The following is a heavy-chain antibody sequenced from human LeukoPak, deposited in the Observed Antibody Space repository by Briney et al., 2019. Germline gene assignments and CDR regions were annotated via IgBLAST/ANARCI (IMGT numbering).Heavy chain of an antibody. CDR1: GGSISSYY. V-gene: IGHV4-59*01. Sequence: SETLSLTCTVSGGSISSYYWSWIRQPPRKGLEWIGYIYYSGSTNYNPSLKSRVTISVDTSKNQFSLKLSSVTAADTAVYYCARVLADWAAVSSYYYYMDVWGKGTTVTVSS. CDR2: IYYSGST. CDR3: ARVLADWAAVSSYYYYMDV. D-gene: IGHD6-13*01. J-gene: IGHJ6*03.